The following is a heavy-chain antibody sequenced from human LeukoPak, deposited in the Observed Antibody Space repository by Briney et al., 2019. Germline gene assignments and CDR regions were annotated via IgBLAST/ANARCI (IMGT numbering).Heavy chain of an antibody. V-gene: IGHV3-33*01. CDR2: IWYDGSNK. J-gene: IGHJ4*02. CDR1: GFTFSSYG. Sequence: PGRSLRLSCAASGFTFSSYGMHWVRQAPGKGLEWVAVIWYDGSNKYYADSVKGRFTISRDNSKNTLYLQMNSLRAEDTAVYYCARAGYSYGSRFYFDYWGQGTLVTVSS. D-gene: IGHD5-18*01. CDR3: ARAGYSYGSRFYFDY.